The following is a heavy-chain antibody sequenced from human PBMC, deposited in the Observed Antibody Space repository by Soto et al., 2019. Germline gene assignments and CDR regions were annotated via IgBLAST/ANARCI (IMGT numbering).Heavy chain of an antibody. CDR3: ADSSSWYMGFDY. J-gene: IGHJ4*02. CDR2: IYHSGST. Sequence: SETLSLTCAVSGGSISSSNWWSCVRQPPGKGLEWIGEIYHSGSTNYNPSLKSRVTISVDKSKNQFSLKLSSVTAADTAVYYCADSSSWYMGFDYWGQGTLVTV. CDR1: GGSISSSNW. V-gene: IGHV4-4*02. D-gene: IGHD6-13*01.